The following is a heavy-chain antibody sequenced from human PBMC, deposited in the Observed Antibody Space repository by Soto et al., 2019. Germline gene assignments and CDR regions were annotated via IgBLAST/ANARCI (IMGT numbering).Heavy chain of an antibody. D-gene: IGHD5-18*01. V-gene: IGHV1-46*01. Sequence: QVQLVQSGAEVKKPGASVKVSCKASGHTFTHYYIHWVRQAPGQGLEWMGIINPNGGSTTYAQKFRAGFTMTRDTSTSTVYMELSSLRSEDSAVYYCATSVNSAMAFDYWGQGTLVTVSS. CDR1: GHTFTHYY. J-gene: IGHJ4*02. CDR3: ATSVNSAMAFDY. CDR2: INPNGGST.